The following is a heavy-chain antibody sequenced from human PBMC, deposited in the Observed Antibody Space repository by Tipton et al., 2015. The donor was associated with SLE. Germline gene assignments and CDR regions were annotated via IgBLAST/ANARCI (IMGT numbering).Heavy chain of an antibody. CDR1: GGSISSYY. J-gene: IGHJ6*03. Sequence: LRLSCTVSGGSISSYYWSWIRQPPGKGLEWIGYIYYSGSTNYNPSLKSRVTISVGTSKNQFSLKLSSVTAADTAVYYCARGSSSWKGSYYYYMDVWGKGTTVTVSS. V-gene: IGHV4-59*01. D-gene: IGHD6-13*01. CDR3: ARGSSSWKGSYYYYMDV. CDR2: IYYSGST.